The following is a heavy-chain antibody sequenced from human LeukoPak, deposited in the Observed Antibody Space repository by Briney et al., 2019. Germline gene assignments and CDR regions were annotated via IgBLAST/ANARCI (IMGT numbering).Heavy chain of an antibody. CDR2: ISAYNGNT. CDR3: ARQQLAYHDAFDI. D-gene: IGHD6-6*01. V-gene: IGHV1-18*01. CDR1: GYTFTSYG. Sequence: GVSVKVSCKASGYTFTSYGTSWVRQAPGQGLEWMGWISAYNGNTNYAQKLQGRVTMTTDTSTSTAYMELRSLRSDDTAVYYCARQQLAYHDAFDIWGQGTMVTVSS. J-gene: IGHJ3*02.